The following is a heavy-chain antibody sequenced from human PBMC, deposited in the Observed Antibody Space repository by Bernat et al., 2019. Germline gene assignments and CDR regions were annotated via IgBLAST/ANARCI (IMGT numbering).Heavy chain of an antibody. CDR2: ISGSGGST. D-gene: IGHD5-18*01. CDR3: AKDRRGYSYGSSLN. J-gene: IGHJ4*02. V-gene: IGHV3-23*01. CDR1: GFTFSSYA. Sequence: EVQLLESGGGLVQPGGSLRLSCAASGFTFSSYAMSWVRQVPGKGLEWVSAISGSGGSTYYADSVKGRFTISRDNSKNTLYLQMNSLRAEDTAVYYCAKDRRGYSYGSSLNWGQGTLVTVSS.